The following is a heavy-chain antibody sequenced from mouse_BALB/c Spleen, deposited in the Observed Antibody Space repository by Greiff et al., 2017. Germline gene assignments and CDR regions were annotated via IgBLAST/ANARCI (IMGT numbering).Heavy chain of an antibody. CDR3: ASASLYGNYESAMDY. CDR2: INPSTGYT. Sequence: QVQLQQSGAELAKPGASVKMSCKASGYTFTSYWMHWVKQRPGQGLEWIGYINPSTGYTEYNQKFKDKATLTADKSSSTAYMQLSSLTSEDSAVYYCASASLYGNYESAMDYWGQGTSVTVSS. J-gene: IGHJ4*01. D-gene: IGHD2-10*02. CDR1: GYTFTSYW. V-gene: IGHV1-7*01.